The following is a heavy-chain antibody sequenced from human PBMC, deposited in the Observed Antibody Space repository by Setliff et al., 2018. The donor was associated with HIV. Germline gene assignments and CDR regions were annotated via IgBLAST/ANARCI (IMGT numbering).Heavy chain of an antibody. CDR1: GYSVSSGGYY. V-gene: IGHV4-61*08. CDR2: IYYTGNT. J-gene: IGHJ3*02. Sequence: SETLSLTCTVSGYSVSSGGYYWNWIRQSPGKGLEWIGHIYYTGNTQYNPSLQSRVTISVDKSKNQFSLKLSSVTAADTAVYYCARGVVGATYDVFDIWAQGTMVTVSS. CDR3: ARGVVGATYDVFDI. D-gene: IGHD1-26*01.